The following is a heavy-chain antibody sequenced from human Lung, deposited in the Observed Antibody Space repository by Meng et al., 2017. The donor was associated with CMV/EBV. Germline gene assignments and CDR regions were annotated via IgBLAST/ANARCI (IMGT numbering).Heavy chain of an antibody. CDR1: GFTFSSYS. J-gene: IGHJ6*02. CDR2: ISSRSSYI. D-gene: IGHD2-2*01. CDR3: AREFCSSSSCYPPDV. V-gene: IGHV3-21*01. Sequence: ETLSLTCAASGFTFSSYSINWVRQAPGKGLEWVSSISSRSSYIYYADSVKGRFTISRDNAKNSLYLQMNSLRAEDTAVYYCAREFCSSSSCYPPDVWGQGTTVTGSS.